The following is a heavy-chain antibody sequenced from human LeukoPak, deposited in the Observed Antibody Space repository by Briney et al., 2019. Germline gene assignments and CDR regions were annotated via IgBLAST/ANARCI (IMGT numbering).Heavy chain of an antibody. V-gene: IGHV6-1*01. D-gene: IGHD4/OR15-4a*01. J-gene: IGHJ4*02. CDR3: ARDQVFISAYFD. Sequence: SQTLSLTCAISGDSVSSDNAAWNWVRQSPSRGLEWLGRTYYRSKWYSDYALSVKTRVIINADTSQNQFSLHLKSVTPEDTAVYYCARDQVFISAYFDWGQGILVTVSS. CDR1: GDSVSSDNAA. CDR2: TYYRSKWYS.